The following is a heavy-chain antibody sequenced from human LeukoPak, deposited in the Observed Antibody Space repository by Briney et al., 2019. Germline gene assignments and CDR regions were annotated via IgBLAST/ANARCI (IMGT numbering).Heavy chain of an antibody. V-gene: IGHV4-34*01. CDR1: GGSFSGYY. CDR2: INHSGST. D-gene: IGHD3-22*01. J-gene: IGHJ4*02. Sequence: SETLSLTCAVYGGSFSGYYWSWIRQPPGKGLEWIGEINHSGSTNYNPSLKSRVTISVDTSKNQFSLKLNSVTAADTAVYYCASLRGASYYYDSSDYLGYWGQGTLVTVSS. CDR3: ASLRGASYYYDSSDYLGY.